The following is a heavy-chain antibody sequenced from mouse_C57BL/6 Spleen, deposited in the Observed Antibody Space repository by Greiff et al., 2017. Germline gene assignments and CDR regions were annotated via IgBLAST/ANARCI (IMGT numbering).Heavy chain of an antibody. Sequence: VQLKESGGGLVQPGGSMKLSCVASGFTFSNYWMNWVRQSPEKGLEWVAQIRFKSDNYATHYAESVKGRFTISIDDSKSSVYMQMNNLRAEDTGSYYFTGRGWGQGTTLTVAS. CDR2: IRFKSDNYAT. J-gene: IGHJ2*01. CDR3: TGRG. CDR1: GFTFSNYW. V-gene: IGHV6-3*01.